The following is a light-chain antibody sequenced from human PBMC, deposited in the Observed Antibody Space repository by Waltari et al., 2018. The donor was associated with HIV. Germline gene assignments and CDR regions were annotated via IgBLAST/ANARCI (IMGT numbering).Light chain of an antibody. CDR3: SSYTSSSTPVV. CDR1: SRDVGGYNY. J-gene: IGLJ2*01. V-gene: IGLV2-14*03. Sequence: QSALTQPASVSGSPGQSITISCTGTSRDVGGYNYVSWYQQHPGKAPKLRIYDVSNRPSGVSNRFSGSKSGNTASLTISGLQAEDEADYYCSSYTSSSTPVVFGGGTKLTVL. CDR2: DVS.